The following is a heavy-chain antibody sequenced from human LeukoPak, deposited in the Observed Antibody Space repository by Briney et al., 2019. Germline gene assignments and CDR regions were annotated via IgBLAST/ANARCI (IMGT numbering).Heavy chain of an antibody. CDR1: GFTFSDYY. V-gene: IGHV3-11*04. Sequence: PGGSLRLSCAASGFTFSDYYMSWIRQAPGKGLEWVSYISSSGSTIYYADSVKGRFTISRDNAKNSLYLQMNSLRAEDTAVYYCARRHAYCSGGSCYPDAFDIWGQGTMVTVSS. D-gene: IGHD2-15*01. CDR2: ISSSGSTI. J-gene: IGHJ3*02. CDR3: ARRHAYCSGGSCYPDAFDI.